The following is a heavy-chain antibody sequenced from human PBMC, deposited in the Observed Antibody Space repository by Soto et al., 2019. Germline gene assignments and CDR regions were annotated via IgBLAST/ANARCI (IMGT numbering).Heavy chain of an antibody. Sequence: SETLSLTCTVSGGSISNYYWSWIRQPPGKGLEWIGYIYYSGSTNYNPSLKSRVTISVDTSKNQFSLKLNSVTAADTAMYYCARRGCSSAGCPYYFDYWGQGTLVTVSS. CDR2: IYYSGST. V-gene: IGHV4-59*01. J-gene: IGHJ4*02. CDR1: GGSISNYY. D-gene: IGHD2-2*01. CDR3: ARRGCSSAGCPYYFDY.